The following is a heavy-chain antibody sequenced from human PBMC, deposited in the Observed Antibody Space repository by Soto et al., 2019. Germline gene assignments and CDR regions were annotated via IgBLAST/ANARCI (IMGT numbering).Heavy chain of an antibody. V-gene: IGHV1-69*12. CDR3: ARPSCGAACYSYGMDV. CDR1: GGTFSSYT. D-gene: IGHD2-21*01. Sequence: QVQLVQSGAEVKKPGSSVKVSCTASGGTFSSYTISWVRQAPGQGLEWMGGIIPTFGTADYAQKFQGRVTITADESTSTGYMELSSLRAEDTALYYCARPSCGAACYSYGMDVWGQGTAVTVSS. CDR2: IIPTFGTA. J-gene: IGHJ6*02.